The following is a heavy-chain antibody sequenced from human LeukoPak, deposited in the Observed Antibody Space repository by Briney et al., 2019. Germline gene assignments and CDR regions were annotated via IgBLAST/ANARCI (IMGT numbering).Heavy chain of an antibody. J-gene: IGHJ6*02. V-gene: IGHV4-34*01. CDR1: GGSLSGYY. Sequence: TSETLSLTCAVYGGSLSGYYWSWIRQPPGKGLGWIGEINHSGSTNYNPSLKSRVTISADTSKNQFSLKLSSVTAADTAVYYCARGGEDIVAATFYYYGMDVWGQGTTVTVSS. D-gene: IGHD1-26*01. CDR2: INHSGST. CDR3: ARGGEDIVAATFYYYGMDV.